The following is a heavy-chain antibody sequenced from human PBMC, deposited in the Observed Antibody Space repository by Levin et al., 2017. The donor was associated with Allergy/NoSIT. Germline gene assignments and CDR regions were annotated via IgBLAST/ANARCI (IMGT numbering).Heavy chain of an antibody. V-gene: IGHV3-30*04. Sequence: GGSLRLSCAASGFTFSSYAMHWVRQAPGKGLEWVAVISYDGSNKYYADSVKGRFTISRDNSKNTLYLQMNSLRAEDTAVYYCARDAVAGTKGTEYNWFDPWGQGTLVTVSS. CDR3: ARDAVAGTKGTEYNWFDP. CDR2: ISYDGSNK. J-gene: IGHJ5*02. CDR1: GFTFSSYA. D-gene: IGHD6-19*01.